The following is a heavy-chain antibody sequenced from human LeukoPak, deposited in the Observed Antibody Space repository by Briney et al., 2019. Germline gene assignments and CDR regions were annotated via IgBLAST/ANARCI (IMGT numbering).Heavy chain of an antibody. Sequence: ASVKVSCKASGYTFTGYYIHWVRQAPGQGLEWMGWISAYNGNTNYAQKLQGRVTMTTDTSTSTAYMELRSLRSDDTAVYYCARVRYSGYDHPPACHYWGQGTLVTVSS. J-gene: IGHJ4*02. CDR2: ISAYNGNT. CDR3: ARVRYSGYDHPPACHY. CDR1: GYTFTGYY. V-gene: IGHV1-18*01. D-gene: IGHD5-12*01.